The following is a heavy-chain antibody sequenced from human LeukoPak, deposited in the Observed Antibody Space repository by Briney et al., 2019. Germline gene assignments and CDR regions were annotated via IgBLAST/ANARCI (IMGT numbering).Heavy chain of an antibody. CDR2: IYFSGTT. CDR3: VRTYYYDTSGSYQGVYYFDS. V-gene: IGHV4-39*01. J-gene: IGHJ4*02. D-gene: IGHD3-22*01. Sequence: SETLSLTCTVSAGSISSSGYYWGWTRQPPGKGLQWIGSIYFSGTTYYSPSLKGRVAISVDAPKNQFSLKLTSVTAADTAVYYCVRTYYYDTSGSYQGVYYFDSWGQGTLVTVST. CDR1: AGSISSSGYY.